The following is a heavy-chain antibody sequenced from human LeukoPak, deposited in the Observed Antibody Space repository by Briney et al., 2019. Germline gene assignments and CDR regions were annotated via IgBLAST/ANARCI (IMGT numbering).Heavy chain of an antibody. V-gene: IGHV3-23*01. CDR3: AKFRAAAGPRDFDY. D-gene: IGHD6-13*01. CDR2: LSGSGSNT. CDR1: GFTFSGYA. Sequence: GGSLRLSCAASGFTFSGYAMTWVRQAPGKGLEWVSTLSGSGSNTYYADSVKGRFSISRDNSQSALYLQMNSLRAEDTAVYYCAKFRAAAGPRDFDYWGQGTLVTVSS. J-gene: IGHJ4*02.